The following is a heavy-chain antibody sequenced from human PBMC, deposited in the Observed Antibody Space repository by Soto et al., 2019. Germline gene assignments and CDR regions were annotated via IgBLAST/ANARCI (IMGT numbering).Heavy chain of an antibody. CDR1: GYTFTNYA. D-gene: IGHD3-10*01. J-gene: IGHJ4*02. V-gene: IGHV1-3*01. CDR3: ARGAPPDS. CDR2: INPGNGNT. Sequence: ASVKVSCKASGYTFTNYAMHWVRQAPGQRLEWMGWINPGNGNTKYSQNFQGRVTITRDTSASIAYMELSGLRSEDTAVYYCARGAPPDSWGLGTLVTGSS.